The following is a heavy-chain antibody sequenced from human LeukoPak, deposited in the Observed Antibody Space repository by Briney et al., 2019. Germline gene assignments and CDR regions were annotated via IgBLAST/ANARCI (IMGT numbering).Heavy chain of an antibody. J-gene: IGHJ4*02. CDR1: GYTFTGYY. CDR3: ARGGDVVVVPPANFPEFDY. V-gene: IGHV1-2*02. Sequence: ASVKVSCKASGYTFTGYYMHWVRQAPGQGLEWMGWINPNSGGTNYAQKFQGRVTMTRDTSVSAAYMDLSRLRSDDTAVYYCARGGDVVVVPPANFPEFDYWGQGTLVTVSS. CDR2: INPNSGGT. D-gene: IGHD2-2*01.